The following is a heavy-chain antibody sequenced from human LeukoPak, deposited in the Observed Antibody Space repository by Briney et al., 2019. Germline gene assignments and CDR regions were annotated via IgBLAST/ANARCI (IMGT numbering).Heavy chain of an antibody. CDR2: INPRGST. CDR1: GGSFSSHY. D-gene: IGHD6-19*01. Sequence: SAPLSLTCGVSGGSFSSHYWTWIRPPPGKGLEWIGEINPRGSTNYNPSLESRVTVSADTSRNQLSLSLTSVTAADSAVYFCARGLRQGSAWSWGPKEKSYQYMDVWGTGTTVIVSS. CDR3: ARGLRQGSAWSWGPKEKSYQYMDV. V-gene: IGHV4-34*01. J-gene: IGHJ6*04.